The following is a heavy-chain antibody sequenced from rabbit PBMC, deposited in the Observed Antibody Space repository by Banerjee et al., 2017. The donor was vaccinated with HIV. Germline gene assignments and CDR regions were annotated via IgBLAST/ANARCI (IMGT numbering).Heavy chain of an antibody. D-gene: IGHD4-1*01. Sequence: LEESGGGLVKPGGTLTLTCTVSGFSFSSNWICWVRQAPGKGLEWIACIDTSDGDTDYANWPKGRFTMSKASSTTVTLQMTSLTVADTATYFCARDLADAIGWNFNLWGPGTLVTVS. CDR3: ARDLADAIGWNFNL. J-gene: IGHJ4*01. CDR2: IDTSDGDT. CDR1: GFSFSSNW. V-gene: IGHV1S45*01.